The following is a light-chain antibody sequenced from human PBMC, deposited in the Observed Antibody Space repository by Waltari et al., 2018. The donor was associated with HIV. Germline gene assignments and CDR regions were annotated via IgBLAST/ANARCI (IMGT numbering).Light chain of an antibody. Sequence: QSALTQPASVSGSPGQSITISCTGTSSDVGGYNLVSWYQQHPGKAPKLIIYEVSKRPSGGSKRFSGAKSGNTASLTISGLQAEDEADYYCCAYAGSTTYVIFGGGTKLTVL. J-gene: IGLJ2*01. V-gene: IGLV2-23*02. CDR3: CAYAGSTTYVI. CDR1: SSDVGGYNL. CDR2: EVS.